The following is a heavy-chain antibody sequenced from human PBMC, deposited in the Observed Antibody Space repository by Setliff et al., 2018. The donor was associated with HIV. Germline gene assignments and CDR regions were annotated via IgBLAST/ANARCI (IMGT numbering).Heavy chain of an antibody. CDR1: GFTFNNGW. CDR2: IKSKTDGGTT. D-gene: IGHD3-22*01. Sequence: PGGSLRLSCAASGFTFNNGWMTWVRQAPGKGLEWVGHIKSKTDGGTTDYAAPEKGRFTISRDDSKTTLYLQMKSLRAEDTAVYYCATLSHSHDSNGFTVDYWGRGTLVTV. V-gene: IGHV3-15*01. CDR3: ATLSHSHDSNGFTVDY. J-gene: IGHJ4*02.